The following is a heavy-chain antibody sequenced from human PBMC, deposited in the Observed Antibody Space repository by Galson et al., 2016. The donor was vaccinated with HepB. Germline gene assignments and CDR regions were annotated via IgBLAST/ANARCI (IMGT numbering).Heavy chain of an antibody. D-gene: IGHD3-16*01. V-gene: IGHV3-33*01. CDR1: GVTFSNYG. J-gene: IGHJ4*02. CDR2: IWYDGNNK. Sequence: SLRLSCAASGVTFSNYGMHWVRQAPGKGLEWVAFIWYDGNNKNYADSVKGRFTISRDKSKNTQYLEMNSLRVKDTAAYYCARPGDTIGQFDSWGQGTLVTVSS. CDR3: ARPGDTIGQFDS.